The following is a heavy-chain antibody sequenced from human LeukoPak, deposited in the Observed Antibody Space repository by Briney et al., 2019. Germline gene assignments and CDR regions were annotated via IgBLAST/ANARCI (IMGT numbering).Heavy chain of an antibody. CDR2: IYYSGSI. Sequence: SQTLSLTCTVSGGSISSGDYYWSWIRQPPGKGLEWIGYIYYSGSIYYNPSLKSRVTISVDTSKNQFSLKLSSVTAADTAVYYCARDSSGYQGFDYWGQGTLVTVSS. V-gene: IGHV4-30-4*01. CDR3: ARDSSGYQGFDY. D-gene: IGHD3-22*01. CDR1: GGSISSGDYY. J-gene: IGHJ4*02.